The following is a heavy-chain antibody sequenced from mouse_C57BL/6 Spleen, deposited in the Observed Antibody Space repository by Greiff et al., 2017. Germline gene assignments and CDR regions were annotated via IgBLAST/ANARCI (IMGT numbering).Heavy chain of an antibody. CDR1: GYTFTSYW. D-gene: IGHD2-1*01. Sequence: QVQLKQSGAELAKPGASVKLSCKASGYTFTSYWMHWVKQRPGQGLEWIGNINPSSGYTKYDQKFKDKATLTADKSSSTAYMQLSSLTYEDSAVYYCARGVYYGNYEDARDYWGQGTSVTVSS. J-gene: IGHJ4*01. CDR3: ARGVYYGNYEDARDY. V-gene: IGHV1-7*01. CDR2: INPSSGYT.